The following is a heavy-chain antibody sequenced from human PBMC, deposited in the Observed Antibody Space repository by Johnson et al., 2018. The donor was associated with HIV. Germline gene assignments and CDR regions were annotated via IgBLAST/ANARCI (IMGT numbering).Heavy chain of an antibody. Sequence: VQLVESGGGEVQPGRSLRLSCAASGFTVSSNYMSWVRQAPGKGLEWVSVIYSGGSTYYADSVKGRFTISRDNSKNTLYLQMNSLRAEDTAVYYCAVGKYCSSTSCYMEDAFDIWGQGTVVTVSS. CDR1: GFTVSSNY. CDR2: IYSGGST. J-gene: IGHJ3*02. V-gene: IGHV3-66*01. D-gene: IGHD2-2*02. CDR3: AVGKYCSSTSCYMEDAFDI.